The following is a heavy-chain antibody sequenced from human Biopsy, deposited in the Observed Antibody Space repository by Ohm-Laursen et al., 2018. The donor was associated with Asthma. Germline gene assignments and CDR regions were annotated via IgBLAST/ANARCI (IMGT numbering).Heavy chain of an antibody. V-gene: IGHV4-59*08. CDR3: ARHSGNYYAQLNY. CDR2: IYFSGST. D-gene: IGHD1-26*01. CDR1: GDSISSYY. Sequence: PSDTLSLTWPVSGDSISSYYWSWIRQPPGKGLEWIGYIYFSGSTNYNPSLKSRVTISVDTSKNQFSLKLSSVTAADTAVYYCARHSGNYYAQLNYWGQGTLVTVSS. J-gene: IGHJ4*02.